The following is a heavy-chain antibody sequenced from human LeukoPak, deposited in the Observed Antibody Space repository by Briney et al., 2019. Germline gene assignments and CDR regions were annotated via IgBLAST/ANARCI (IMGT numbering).Heavy chain of an antibody. CDR1: GFTFSSYN. CDR3: ARDGLQAYYDSSGFFDY. Sequence: KPGGSLRLSCAASGFTFSSYNMNWVRQAPGKGLEWVSSISGSSSFISYADSMQGRFTISRDNARNSLYLQMNSLRAEDTAVYYCARDGLQAYYDSSGFFDYRGQGTLVTVSS. J-gene: IGHJ4*02. V-gene: IGHV3-21*01. CDR2: ISGSSSFI. D-gene: IGHD3-22*01.